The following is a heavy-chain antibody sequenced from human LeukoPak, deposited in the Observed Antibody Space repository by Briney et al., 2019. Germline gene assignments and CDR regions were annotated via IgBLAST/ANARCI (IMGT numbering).Heavy chain of an antibody. Sequence: SETLSLTCTVSGDSISSYYWSWVRQPPGKGLEWIGYIYNSGSTNYNPSLKSRVTMSVDTSKNHMSLKLSSVTAADTAMYYCARSSMVNTATGWFDPWGQGTLVTVSS. CDR2: IYNSGST. CDR1: GDSISSYY. J-gene: IGHJ5*02. V-gene: IGHV4-59*12. D-gene: IGHD4/OR15-4a*01. CDR3: ARSSMVNTATGWFDP.